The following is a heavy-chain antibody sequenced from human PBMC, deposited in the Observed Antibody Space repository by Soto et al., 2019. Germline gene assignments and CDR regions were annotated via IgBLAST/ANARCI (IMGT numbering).Heavy chain of an antibody. V-gene: IGHV3-23*01. Sequence: GGSLGLSCAASGFTFSSCAMGWVRQAPWKGLEWVSDIIDSGAGTYYADSVKGRFTISRDNSKSTLYLQMNSLRAEDTALYYCAKGGSYYYYYGVDVWGQGTTVTVSS. CDR2: IIDSGAGT. CDR3: AKGGSYYYYYGVDV. J-gene: IGHJ6*02. CDR1: GFTFSSCA.